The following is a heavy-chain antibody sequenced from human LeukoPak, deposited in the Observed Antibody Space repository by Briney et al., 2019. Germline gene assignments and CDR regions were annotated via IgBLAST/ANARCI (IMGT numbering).Heavy chain of an antibody. D-gene: IGHD1-14*01. V-gene: IGHV3-23*01. Sequence: GGSLRLSCAASGFTFSSYGMSWVRQAPGKGLEWVSAISGSGGSTYYADSVKGRFTISRDNSKNTLYLQMNSLKSEDTAVYYYTTELDVRPNHYWGQGTLVTVSS. CDR1: GFTFSSYG. J-gene: IGHJ4*02. CDR2: ISGSGGST. CDR3: TTELDVRPNHY.